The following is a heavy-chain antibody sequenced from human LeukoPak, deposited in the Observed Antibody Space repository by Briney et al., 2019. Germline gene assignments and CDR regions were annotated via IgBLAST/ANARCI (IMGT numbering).Heavy chain of an antibody. CDR3: AGTIVGKWAIDY. D-gene: IGHD3-22*01. CDR2: IYSGGST. V-gene: IGHV3-53*01. CDR1: GFTVSRNY. J-gene: IGHJ4*02. Sequence: GGSLRLSCAASGFTVSRNYMTWVRQAPEKGLEWVSVIYSGGSTYYADSVKGRFAISRDNSKNTLYLQVNSLRAEDTAVYYCAGTIVGKWAIDYWGQGTLVIVSS.